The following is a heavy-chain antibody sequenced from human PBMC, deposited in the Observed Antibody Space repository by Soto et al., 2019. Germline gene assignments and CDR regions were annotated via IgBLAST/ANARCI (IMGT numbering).Heavy chain of an antibody. V-gene: IGHV3-30*18. CDR2: ISFDGSNT. CDR3: AKQSGSGSYHNVGSGGHFDY. J-gene: IGHJ4*02. CDR1: GFTFDNYG. D-gene: IGHD3-10*01. Sequence: QVKLVESGGGVVQPGRSLRLSCAASGFTFDNYGMHWVRQAPGKGLEWVVVISFDGSNTDYADSVKGRFNISRDNSKNTLYLHMTSLRAEDTAVSYCAKQSGSGSYHNVGSGGHFDYWCQGTLVTVSS.